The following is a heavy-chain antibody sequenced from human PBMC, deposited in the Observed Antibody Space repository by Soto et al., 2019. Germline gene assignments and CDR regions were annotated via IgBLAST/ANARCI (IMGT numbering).Heavy chain of an antibody. CDR2: ISSSSSYI. Sequence: GGSLRLSCAASEFSFSSYSLNWVRQAPGKGLEWVSFISSSSSYIYYADSVKGRFTISRDNAKNSLYLQMNSLRAEDTAVYYCARLGSSGYYPAAEYYYYYGMDVWGQGTTVTVSS. V-gene: IGHV3-21*01. J-gene: IGHJ6*02. CDR1: EFSFSSYS. D-gene: IGHD3-22*01. CDR3: ARLGSSGYYPAAEYYYYYGMDV.